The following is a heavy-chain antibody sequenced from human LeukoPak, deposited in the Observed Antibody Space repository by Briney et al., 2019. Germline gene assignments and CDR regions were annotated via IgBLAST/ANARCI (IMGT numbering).Heavy chain of an antibody. D-gene: IGHD5-24*01. Sequence: GGSLRLSCAASGFTFSSYSMNWVRQAPGKGLEWVSFISSSSSYIYYADSVKGRFTISRDNAKNSLYLQMNSLRAEDTAVYYCARDLKEMATIGYWYFDLWGRGTLVTVSS. CDR3: ARDLKEMATIGYWYFDL. CDR1: GFTFSSYS. V-gene: IGHV3-21*01. J-gene: IGHJ2*01. CDR2: ISSSSSYI.